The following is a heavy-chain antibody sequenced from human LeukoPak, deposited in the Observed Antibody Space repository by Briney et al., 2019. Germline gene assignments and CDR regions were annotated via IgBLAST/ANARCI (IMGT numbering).Heavy chain of an antibody. CDR1: GFTFSSYD. CDR3: ARAMGYGSGSYSFDY. V-gene: IGHV3-13*01. CDR2: IGTAGDT. D-gene: IGHD3-10*01. J-gene: IGHJ4*02. Sequence: GGSLRLSCAASGFTFSSYDMHWVHQATGKGLEWVSAIGTAGDTYYPGSVKGRFTISRENAKNSLYLQMNSLRAGDTAVYYCARAMGYGSGSYSFDYWGQGTLVTVSS.